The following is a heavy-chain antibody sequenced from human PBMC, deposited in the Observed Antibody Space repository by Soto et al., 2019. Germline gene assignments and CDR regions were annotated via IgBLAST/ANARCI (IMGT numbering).Heavy chain of an antibody. Sequence: ASVKVSCKASGYTFTSYGISWVRQAPGQGLERMGWISAYNGNTNYAQKLQGRVTMTTDTSTSTAYMELRSLRSDDTAVYYCASGPIYDVWSGYYYYYYGIDVRAQRTTVTGSS. CDR1: GYTFTSYG. J-gene: IGHJ6*02. CDR3: ASGPIYDVWSGYYYYYYGIDV. D-gene: IGHD3-3*01. CDR2: ISAYNGNT. V-gene: IGHV1-18*01.